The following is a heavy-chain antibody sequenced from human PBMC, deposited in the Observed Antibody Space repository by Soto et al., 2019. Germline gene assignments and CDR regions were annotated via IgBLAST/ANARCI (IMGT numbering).Heavy chain of an antibody. Sequence: GESLKISCKGSGYSFTSYWISWVRQMPGKGLEWMGRIDPSDSYTNYSPSFQGHVTISADKSISTAYLQWSSLKASDTAMYYCARLRGGSGGYYTSGYGVVWGQGTTVTVSS. CDR1: GYSFTSYW. CDR3: ARLRGGSGGYYTSGYGVV. D-gene: IGHD3-10*01. CDR2: IDPSDSYT. J-gene: IGHJ6*02. V-gene: IGHV5-10-1*01.